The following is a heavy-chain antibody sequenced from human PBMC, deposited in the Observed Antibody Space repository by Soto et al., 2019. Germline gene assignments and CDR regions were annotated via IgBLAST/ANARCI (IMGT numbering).Heavy chain of an antibody. J-gene: IGHJ4*02. D-gene: IGHD2-15*01. CDR3: ARTKCSGGSCYSWSLDY. CDR1: GGSITTGGYY. CDR2: RYYSEST. Sequence: TLSLTCTVSGGSITTGGYYWSWIRQLPGKGLEWIGHRYYSESTYYNPSLKSRVSISLDTSKNQFSLKLSFVTAADTAMYYCARTKCSGGSCYSWSLDYWGQGTPVTGSS. V-gene: IGHV4-31*03.